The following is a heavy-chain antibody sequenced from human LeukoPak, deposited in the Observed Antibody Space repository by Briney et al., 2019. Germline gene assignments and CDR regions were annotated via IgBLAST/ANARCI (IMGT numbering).Heavy chain of an antibody. D-gene: IGHD3-22*01. Sequence: GASVKVSCKVSGYTLTELSMHWVRQAPGKGLEWMGGFDPEDGETIYAQKFQGRVTMTEDTSTDTAYMELSSLRSEDTAVYYCATVGDSSGYFPFDYWGQGTLVTVSS. CDR3: ATVGDSSGYFPFDY. J-gene: IGHJ4*02. CDR2: FDPEDGET. V-gene: IGHV1-24*01. CDR1: GYTLTELS.